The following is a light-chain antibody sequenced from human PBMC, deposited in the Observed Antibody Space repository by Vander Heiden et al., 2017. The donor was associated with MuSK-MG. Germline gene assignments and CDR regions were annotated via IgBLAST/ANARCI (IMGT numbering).Light chain of an antibody. V-gene: IGLV3-1*01. CDR1: KLGDKY. J-gene: IGLJ2*01. CDR2: QDS. Sequence: SYELTQPPSVPVSPGQTASITCSGDKLGDKYACWYQQKPGQSPVLVIYQDSKRPSGIPERFSGSNSGNTATLTISGTQAMDEADYYCQAWDSSIVVFGGGTKLTV. CDR3: QAWDSSIVV.